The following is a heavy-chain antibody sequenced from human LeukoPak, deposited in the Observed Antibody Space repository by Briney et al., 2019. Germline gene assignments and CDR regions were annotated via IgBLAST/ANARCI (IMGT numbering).Heavy chain of an antibody. CDR2: IHYSGVT. CDR3: ARGFYGSGSYRKYNWFDP. J-gene: IGHJ5*02. Sequence: PSETLSLTCTVSGGSISSSIYYWGWIRQPPGKGLEWIGSIHYSGVTYYNPSLKSRVTIYVDTSRNQFSLTLRSVTAADTAVYYCARGFYGSGSYRKYNWFDPWGQGTLVTVSS. CDR1: GGSISSSIYY. V-gene: IGHV4-39*01. D-gene: IGHD3-10*01.